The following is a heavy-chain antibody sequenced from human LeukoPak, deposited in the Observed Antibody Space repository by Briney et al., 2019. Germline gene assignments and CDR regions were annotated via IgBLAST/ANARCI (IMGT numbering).Heavy chain of an antibody. Sequence: GGSLRLSCAASGFFFRSYWMHWFRQAPGKELVWVSRINKDGSLSAYADSVKGRFTISRDNAKNSLYLQMNSLRVEDTALYYCARVRSVGGNPHAFNIWGQGTMVTVSS. CDR2: INKDGSLS. D-gene: IGHD4-23*01. J-gene: IGHJ3*02. CDR1: GFFFRSYW. CDR3: ARVRSVGGNPHAFNI. V-gene: IGHV3-74*01.